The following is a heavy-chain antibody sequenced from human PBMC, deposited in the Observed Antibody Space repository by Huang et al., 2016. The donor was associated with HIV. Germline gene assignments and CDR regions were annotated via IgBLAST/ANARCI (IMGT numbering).Heavy chain of an antibody. CDR3: ASESYHRRHFGSWYGFSLDY. D-gene: IGHD6-13*01. V-gene: IGHV4-39*01. CDR2: IYYSGNT. J-gene: IGHJ4*02. CDR1: GGFIRSSSYY. Sequence: QLQLQESGPRLVKPSETLSLTCTVSGGFIRSSSYYWGWTRQPPGQGLEWIGSIYYSGNTFQSPSLKGRVTISVDTSKNQFPLKLNSVTAADTAVYYCASESYHRRHFGSWYGFSLDYWGQGTLVTVSS.